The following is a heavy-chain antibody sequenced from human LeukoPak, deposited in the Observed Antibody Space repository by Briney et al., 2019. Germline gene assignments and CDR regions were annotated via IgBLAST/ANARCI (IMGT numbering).Heavy chain of an antibody. Sequence: GGSLRLSCAASEFTFSSYWMHWVRQAPGKGLVWVSRINNDGRSASYADSVRGRFTISRDNTKNTLYLQMNSLRAEDTAVYFCARGTSTALDYWGQGTPVTVSS. D-gene: IGHD5/OR15-5a*01. CDR2: INNDGRSA. J-gene: IGHJ4*02. CDR3: ARGTSTALDY. V-gene: IGHV3-74*01. CDR1: EFTFSSYW.